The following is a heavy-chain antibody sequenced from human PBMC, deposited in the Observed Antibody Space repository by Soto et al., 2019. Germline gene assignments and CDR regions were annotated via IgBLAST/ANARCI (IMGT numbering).Heavy chain of an antibody. CDR2: IIPIFGTA. CDR1: GGTFSSYA. V-gene: IGHV1-69*13. J-gene: IGHJ4*02. Sequence: SVKVSCKASGGTFSSYAISWVRQPPGQGLEWMGGIIPIFGTANYAQKFQGRVTITADESTSTAYMELSSLRSEDTAVYYCASISDYYDSSGYYCYWGQGTLVTVSS. D-gene: IGHD3-22*01. CDR3: ASISDYYDSSGYYCY.